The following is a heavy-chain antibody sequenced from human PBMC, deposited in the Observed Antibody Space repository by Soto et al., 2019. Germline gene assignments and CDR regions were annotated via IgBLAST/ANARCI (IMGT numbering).Heavy chain of an antibody. CDR1: VFNVLSYW. J-gene: IGHJ4*02. V-gene: IGHV3-7*01. CDR3: ARDIGFDYVN. D-gene: IGHD3-16*01. Sequence: GSPGLSCAVSVFNVLSYWMSWVRQAPGKGLEWVASIKEDGSEIYYLHSVRGRFSISRDSAGNALHLTMNYLSAEDTGVYFCARDIGFDYVNWGQGTLVTVSS. CDR2: IKEDGSEI.